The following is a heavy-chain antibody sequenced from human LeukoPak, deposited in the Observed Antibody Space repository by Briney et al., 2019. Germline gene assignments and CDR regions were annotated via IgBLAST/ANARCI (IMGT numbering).Heavy chain of an antibody. D-gene: IGHD3-9*01. CDR1: VCTFTIYA. CDR2: ISAYNDNT. CDR3: ARVHYVILTGYSYFDY. V-gene: IGHV1-18*01. Sequence: ASVTVSFTSSVCTFTIYAISWVRQAPGQGLEWVGWISAYNDNTNYAQKLQGRVTMTTDTSTSTAYMELRSLRSDETGVYFCARVHYVILTGYSYFDYGGEGTLVTVSS. J-gene: IGHJ4*02.